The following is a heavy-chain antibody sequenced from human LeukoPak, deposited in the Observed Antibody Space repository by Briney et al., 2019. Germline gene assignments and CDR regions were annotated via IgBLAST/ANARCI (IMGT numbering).Heavy chain of an antibody. D-gene: IGHD1-26*01. CDR1: GGPFSHYY. CDR2: INENGNT. CDR3: ASRIGRYLYYFGMDV. Sequence: SETLSLTCAVSGGPFSHYYWTWIRQPPGQGLEWIGEINENGNTNYDPSLKSRVTISVDTSRNHFSLNLTSVTAADTAVNYCASRIGRYLYYFGMDVWGQGTTVTVSS. J-gene: IGHJ6*02. V-gene: IGHV4-34*01.